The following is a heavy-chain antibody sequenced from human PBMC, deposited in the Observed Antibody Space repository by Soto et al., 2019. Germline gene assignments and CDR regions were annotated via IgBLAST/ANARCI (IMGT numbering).Heavy chain of an antibody. D-gene: IGHD3-22*01. V-gene: IGHV3-30*18. Sequence: GSLRLSCAASGLTFSRYGMHWVRQAPGKGLEWAAHISYDGSNKHYAESVKGRFTISRDSSKNTLYLQMNSLRAEGTAVYYCVKDTYYYDSSGYYVFDYWGQGTLVTVSS. J-gene: IGHJ4*02. CDR1: GLTFSRYG. CDR2: ISYDGSNK. CDR3: VKDTYYYDSSGYYVFDY.